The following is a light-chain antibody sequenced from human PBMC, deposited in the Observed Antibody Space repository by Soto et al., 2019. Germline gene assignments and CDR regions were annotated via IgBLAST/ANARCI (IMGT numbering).Light chain of an antibody. CDR2: EVI. V-gene: IGLV2-14*03. Sequence: QSALTQPASVSGSPGQSITISCTGTDSDVGGYNYVSWYQQHTGKATKLMIYEVINRPSGVSTRFSGSKSASTASLTISGLQAEDEADYYCSSYTSSRTLVFGGGTKLTVL. J-gene: IGLJ3*02. CDR1: DSDVGGYNY. CDR3: SSYTSSRTLV.